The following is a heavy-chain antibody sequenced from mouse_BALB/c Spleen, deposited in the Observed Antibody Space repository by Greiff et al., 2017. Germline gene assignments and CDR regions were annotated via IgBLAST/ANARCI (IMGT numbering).Heavy chain of an antibody. J-gene: IGHJ4*01. CDR3: AGGYDGYAMDY. V-gene: IGHV1-14*01. CDR1: GYTFTSYV. D-gene: IGHD2-14*01. CDR2: INPYNDGT. Sequence: EVQLQQSGPELVKPGASVKMSCKASGYTFTSYVMHWVKQKPGQGLEWIGYINPYNDGTKYNEKFKGKATLTSDKSSSTAYMELSSLTSEDSAVYYCAGGYDGYAMDYWGQGTSVTVSS.